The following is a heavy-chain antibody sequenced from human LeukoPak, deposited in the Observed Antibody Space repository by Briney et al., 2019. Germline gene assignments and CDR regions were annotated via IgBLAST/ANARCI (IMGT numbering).Heavy chain of an antibody. J-gene: IGHJ4*02. CDR2: IIPIFGTA. D-gene: IGHD3-22*01. Sequence: SVKVSCKASGGTFSSYAISWLRQAPGQGLEWMGGIIPIFGTANYAQKFQGRVTITTDESTSTAYMELSSLRSEDTAVYYCARDNDYYDSSGYYDYWGQGTLVTVSS. V-gene: IGHV1-69*05. CDR1: GGTFSSYA. CDR3: ARDNDYYDSSGYYDY.